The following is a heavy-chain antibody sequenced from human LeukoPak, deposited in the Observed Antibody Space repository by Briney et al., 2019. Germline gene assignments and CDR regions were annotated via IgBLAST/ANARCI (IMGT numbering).Heavy chain of an antibody. CDR1: GFTFSSYS. D-gene: IGHD3-22*01. V-gene: IGHV3-48*01. CDR2: ISSSSSTI. J-gene: IGHJ3*02. CDR3: ATLDSSDYYHDAFDI. Sequence: GGSLRLSCAASGFTFSSYSMNWVRQAPGKGLEWVSYISSSSSTIYYADSVKGRFTISRDNAKNSLYLQMNSLRAEDTAVYYCATLDSSDYYHDAFDIWGQGTMVTVSS.